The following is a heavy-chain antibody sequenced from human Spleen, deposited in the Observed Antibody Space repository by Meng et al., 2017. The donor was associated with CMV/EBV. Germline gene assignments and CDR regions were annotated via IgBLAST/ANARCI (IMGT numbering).Heavy chain of an antibody. CDR2: INQDGTEK. D-gene: IGHD3-10*01. CDR1: GFTFSSYW. J-gene: IGHJ6*02. CDR3: VRGGHHYYYYGMDV. V-gene: IGHV3-7*01. Sequence: GESLKISCEASGFTFSSYWMTWVRQAPGKGLELVANINQDGTEKYYVDSVKGRFTISRDNAKNSLFLQMNSLRAEDTAVYYCVRGGHHYYYYGMDVWGQGTTVTVSS.